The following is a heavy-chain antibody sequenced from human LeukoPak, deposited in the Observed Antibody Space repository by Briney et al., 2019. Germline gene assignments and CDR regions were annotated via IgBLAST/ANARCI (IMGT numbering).Heavy chain of an antibody. CDR3: ARHELYSSGWCVFDY. V-gene: IGHV4-34*01. Sequence: PSETLSLTCAVYGGSFSGYYWSWIRQPPGKGLEWIGEINHSGSTNYNPSLKSRVTISVDTSKNQFSLKLSSVTAADTAVYYCARHELYSSGWCVFDYWGQGTLVTVSS. J-gene: IGHJ4*02. D-gene: IGHD6-19*01. CDR1: GGSFSGYY. CDR2: INHSGST.